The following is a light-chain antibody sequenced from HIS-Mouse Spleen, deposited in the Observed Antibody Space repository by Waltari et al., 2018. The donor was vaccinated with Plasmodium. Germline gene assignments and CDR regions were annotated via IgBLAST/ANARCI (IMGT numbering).Light chain of an antibody. CDR1: ALPKQF. CDR3: QSADSSGTYRV. V-gene: IGLV3-25*03. J-gene: IGLJ2*01. CDR2: KDS. Sequence: SYELTQPPSVSVSPGQTARITCPGEALPKQFAYWYQQKPGQAPVLVIYKDSERPSGIPERFSGSSSGTTVTLTISGVQAEDEADYYCQSADSSGTYRVFGGGTKLTVL.